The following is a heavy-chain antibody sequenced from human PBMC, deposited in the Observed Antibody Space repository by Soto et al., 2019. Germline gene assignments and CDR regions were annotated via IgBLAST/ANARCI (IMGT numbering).Heavy chain of an antibody. CDR3: AIVEAARLTYYNYYMDV. D-gene: IGHD6-6*01. Sequence: PGGSLRLSCAASGFTFSSYWMSWVRQAPGKGLEWVANIKQDGSEKYYVDSVKGRFTISRDNAKNSLYLQMNSLRAEDTAVYYCAIVEAARLTYYNYYMDVWGKGTTVTVSS. CDR1: GFTFSSYW. CDR2: IKQDGSEK. V-gene: IGHV3-7*01. J-gene: IGHJ6*03.